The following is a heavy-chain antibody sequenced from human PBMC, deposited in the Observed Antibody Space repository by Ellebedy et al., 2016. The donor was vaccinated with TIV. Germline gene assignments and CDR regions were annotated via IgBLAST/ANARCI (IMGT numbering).Heavy chain of an antibody. Sequence: GESLKISXADSGFTFRNYSMNWVRQAPGKGLEWIASITRSSTYIYYASSVKGRFMISRDNAQRSLHLQLNSLRVDDTAVYFCARDRSSGWLDSWGQGTLVTVSS. J-gene: IGHJ4*02. CDR2: ITRSSTYI. D-gene: IGHD3-22*01. CDR1: GFTFRNYS. V-gene: IGHV3-21*01. CDR3: ARDRSSGWLDS.